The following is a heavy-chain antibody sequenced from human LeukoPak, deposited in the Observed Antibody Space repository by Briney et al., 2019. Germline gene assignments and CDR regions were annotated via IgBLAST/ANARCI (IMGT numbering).Heavy chain of an antibody. CDR2: ISSSSSYI. CDR1: GFTFSSYS. Sequence: GGSLRLSCAASGFTFSSYSMNWVRQAPGKGLEWVSSISSSSSYIYYADSVKGRFTISRDNAKNSLYLQMNSLRAEDTAVYYCAKIGSSGWPVDYWGQGTLVTVSS. D-gene: IGHD6-19*01. J-gene: IGHJ4*02. CDR3: AKIGSSGWPVDY. V-gene: IGHV3-21*01.